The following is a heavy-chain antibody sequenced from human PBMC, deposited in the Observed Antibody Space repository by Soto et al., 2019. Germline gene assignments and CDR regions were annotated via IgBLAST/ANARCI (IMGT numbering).Heavy chain of an antibody. D-gene: IGHD3-16*02. Sequence: PSETLSLTCAGYGGSFSGYYWSWIRQPPGKGLEWIGEINHSGSTNYNPSLKSRVTISVDTSKNQFSLKLSSVTAADTAVYYCARSPARGGSYRYSLDHWGQGTLVTVS. CDR2: INHSGST. V-gene: IGHV4-34*01. CDR3: ARSPARGGSYRYSLDH. CDR1: GGSFSGYY. J-gene: IGHJ4*02.